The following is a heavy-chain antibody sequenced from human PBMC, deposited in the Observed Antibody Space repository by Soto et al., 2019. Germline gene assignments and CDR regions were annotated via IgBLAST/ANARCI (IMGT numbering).Heavy chain of an antibody. CDR2: IYRSGST. V-gene: IGHV4-4*09. D-gene: IGHD3-16*01. CDR1: GDSVRNKY. CDR3: ARTLDYGHMDV. Sequence: QVQMQESGPGLVKPSETLSLTCTVSGDSVRNKYWRWIRRPPGRGLEWIGYIYRSGSTKYNPSLKSRLTISVDTSNNQFSLKLSSVTAADTAVYYCARTLDYGHMDVWGKGTTVTVSS. J-gene: IGHJ6*03.